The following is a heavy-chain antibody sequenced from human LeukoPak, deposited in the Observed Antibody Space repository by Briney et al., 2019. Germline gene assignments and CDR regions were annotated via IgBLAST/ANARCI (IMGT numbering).Heavy chain of an antibody. CDR2: INPSGGST. CDR3: ARDPREQWLVRYYYYGMDV. J-gene: IGHJ6*02. D-gene: IGHD6-19*01. Sequence: ASVKVSCKASGYTFTSYYMHWVRQAPGQGLEWMGIINPSGGSTSYAQKFQGRVTMTRDTSTSTVYMELSSLRSEDTAVYYCARDPREQWLVRYYYYGMDVWGQGTTATVSS. CDR1: GYTFTSYY. V-gene: IGHV1-46*01.